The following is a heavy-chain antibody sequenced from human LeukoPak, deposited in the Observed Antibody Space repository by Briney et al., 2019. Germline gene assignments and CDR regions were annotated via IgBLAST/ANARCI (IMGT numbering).Heavy chain of an antibody. CDR1: GFTFNGFA. CDR2: ISWNSGLI. J-gene: IGHJ4*02. Sequence: GGSLRLSCVASGFTFNGFAMHWVRLTPGKGLEWVSGISWNSGLIAYADSVKGRFTISRDNAKNSLYLRMNSLRAEDTALYYCAKGGVAVSGTPNQGYFDYWGQGTLVTVSS. D-gene: IGHD6-19*01. V-gene: IGHV3-9*01. CDR3: AKGGVAVSGTPNQGYFDY.